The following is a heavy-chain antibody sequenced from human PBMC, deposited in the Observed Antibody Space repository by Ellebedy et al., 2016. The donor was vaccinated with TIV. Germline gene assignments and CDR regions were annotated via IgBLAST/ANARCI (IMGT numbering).Heavy chain of an antibody. J-gene: IGHJ4*02. V-gene: IGHV3-7*03. CDR2: IKQDGNEK. D-gene: IGHD2-21*01. Sequence: GESLKISCAASGFTFSNFWMSWVRQAPGKGLEWVANIKQDGNEKYYVDSVKGRFTISRDNAQSSLYLQMNSLRADDTAVYYCARGPYFVYWGQGTPVTVSS. CDR3: ARGPYFVY. CDR1: GFTFSNFW.